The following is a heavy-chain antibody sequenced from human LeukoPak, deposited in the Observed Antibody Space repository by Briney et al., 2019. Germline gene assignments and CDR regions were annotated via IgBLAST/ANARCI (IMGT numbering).Heavy chain of an antibody. J-gene: IGHJ4*02. Sequence: GGSLRLSCAASGFTVSSNYMSWVRQAPGKGLEWVSVIYSGGSTYYADSMKGRFTISRDNSKNTLYLQMNSLRAEDTAMYYCAKSPPIYSSGWYYFDYWGQGTLVTVSP. CDR1: GFTVSSNY. D-gene: IGHD6-19*01. CDR3: AKSPPIYSSGWYYFDY. CDR2: IYSGGST. V-gene: IGHV3-66*01.